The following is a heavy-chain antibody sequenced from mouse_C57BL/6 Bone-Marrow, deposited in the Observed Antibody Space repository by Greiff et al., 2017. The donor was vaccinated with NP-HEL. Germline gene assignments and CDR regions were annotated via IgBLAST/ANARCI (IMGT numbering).Heavy chain of an antibody. Sequence: QVQLQQPGAELVKPGASVKMSCKASGYTFTSYWITWVKQRPGQGLEWLGDIYPGSGSTNYNEKFKSKATLTVDTSSSTAYMQLSSLTSEDSAVYYGARGVRRAQAPYYFDYWGQGTTLTVSS. CDR1: GYTFTSYW. V-gene: IGHV1-55*01. J-gene: IGHJ2*01. CDR3: ARGVRRAQAPYYFDY. CDR2: IYPGSGST. D-gene: IGHD3-2*02.